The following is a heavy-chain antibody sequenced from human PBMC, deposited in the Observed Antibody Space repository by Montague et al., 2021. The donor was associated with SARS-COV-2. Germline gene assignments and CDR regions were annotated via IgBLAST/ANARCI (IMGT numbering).Heavy chain of an antibody. Sequence: SLRLSCAASGFTFSSYGMHWVRQAPGKGLEWVAVIWYDGSNKYYADPVKGRFTISRDNSKNTLYLQMNSLRAEDTAVYYCARIVSFYYGMDVWGQGTTVTVSS. V-gene: IGHV3-33*01. D-gene: IGHD3-16*02. CDR3: ARIVSFYYGMDV. J-gene: IGHJ6*02. CDR2: IWYDGSNK. CDR1: GFTFSSYG.